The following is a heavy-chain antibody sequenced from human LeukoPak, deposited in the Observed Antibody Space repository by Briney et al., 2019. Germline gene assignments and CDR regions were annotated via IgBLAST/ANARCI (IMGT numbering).Heavy chain of an antibody. CDR2: IIPIFGTA. V-gene: IGHV1-69*13. CDR3: ARDDNIVAVGNWFDP. CDR1: GGTFSSYA. J-gene: IGHJ5*02. D-gene: IGHD2-2*01. Sequence: AASVKVSCKASGGTFSSYAISWVRQAPGQGLEWMGGIIPIFGTANYTQKFQGRVTITADESTSTAYMELSSLRSEDTAVYYCARDDNIVAVGNWFDPWGQGTLVTVSS.